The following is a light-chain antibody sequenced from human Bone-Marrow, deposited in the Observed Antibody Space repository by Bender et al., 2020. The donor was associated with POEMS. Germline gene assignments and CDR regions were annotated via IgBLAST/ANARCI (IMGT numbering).Light chain of an antibody. CDR2: QDS. J-gene: IGLJ2*01. CDR1: KLRNKY. V-gene: IGLV3-1*01. CDR3: HTWDSSSSVV. Sequence: SYVLAQPPSVSVSPGQTASITCSGDKLRNKYASWYQQKPGQSPVLVIYQDSRRPSGIPQRFSGSKSRSTATLIISGTQPLDEADYYCHTWDSSSSVVFGGGTRLTVL.